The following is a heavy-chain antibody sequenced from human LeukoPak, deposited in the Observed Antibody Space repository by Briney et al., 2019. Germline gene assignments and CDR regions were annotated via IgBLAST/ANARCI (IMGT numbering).Heavy chain of an antibody. V-gene: IGHV3-23*01. J-gene: IGHJ4*02. CDR2: ISGSGGST. Sequence: GGSLRLSCAASGFTFSSYAMSWVRQAPGKGLEWFSGISGSGGSTYYADSVEGRFTISRDNSRNPLYLQMNSPRADDTAVYYCAILPGYSSGWYEVNYWGQGTLVTVSS. CDR3: AILPGYSSGWYEVNY. CDR1: GFTFSSYA. D-gene: IGHD6-13*01.